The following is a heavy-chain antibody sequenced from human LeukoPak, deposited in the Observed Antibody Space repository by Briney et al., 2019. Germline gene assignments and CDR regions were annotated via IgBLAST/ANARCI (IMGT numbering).Heavy chain of an antibody. CDR2: IYYSGST. CDR1: GVSISSGAYY. V-gene: IGHV4-31*03. J-gene: IGHJ4*02. D-gene: IGHD4-17*01. Sequence: PSQTLSLTCTVSGVSISSGAYYWSWIRQHPGKGLEWIGYIYYSGSTNYNPSLKSRVTISVDTSKNQFSLKLSSVTAADTAVYYCARVWDDYGDYYFDYWGQGTLVTVSS. CDR3: ARVWDDYGDYYFDY.